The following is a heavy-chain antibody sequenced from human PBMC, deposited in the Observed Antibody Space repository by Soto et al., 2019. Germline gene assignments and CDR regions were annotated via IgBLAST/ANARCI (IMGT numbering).Heavy chain of an antibody. CDR2: ISSSGSTI. J-gene: IGHJ6*02. V-gene: IGHV3-48*03. CDR3: ARVRRGITIFGVVINHYYYYGMDV. Sequence: GSLRLSCAASGFTFSSYEMNWVRQAPGKGLEWVSYISSSGSTIYYADSVKGRFTISRDNAKNSLYLQMNSLRAEDTAVYYCARVRRGITIFGVVINHYYYYGMDVWGQGTTVTVSS. CDR1: GFTFSSYE. D-gene: IGHD3-3*01.